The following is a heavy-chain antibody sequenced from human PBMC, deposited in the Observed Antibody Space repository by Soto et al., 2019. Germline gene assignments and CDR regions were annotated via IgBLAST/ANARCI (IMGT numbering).Heavy chain of an antibody. D-gene: IGHD1-26*01. CDR3: ARDLRGSGSYHYGMDV. V-gene: IGHV4-31*03. CDR2: IYYSGST. J-gene: IGHJ6*02. Sequence: QVQLQESGPGLVKPSQTLSLTCTVSGGSISSGGYYWSWIRQHPGKGLEWIGYIYYSGSTYYNPSLKGRVTISVDTSKNQFSLKLSSVTAADTAVYYCARDLRGSGSYHYGMDVWGQGTTVTVSS. CDR1: GGSISSGGYY.